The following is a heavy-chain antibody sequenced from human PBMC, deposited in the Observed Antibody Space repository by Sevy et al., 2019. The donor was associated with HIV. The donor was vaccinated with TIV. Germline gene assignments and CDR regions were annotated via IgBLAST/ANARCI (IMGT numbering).Heavy chain of an antibody. Sequence: GGSLRLSCAASGFTFSSYGMHWVRQAPGKGLEWVAVIWYDGSNKYYADSVKGRFTISRDNSKNTLYLQTNSLRAEDTAVYYCARGLQAGSYRAYYYYYYGMDVWGQGTTVTVSS. CDR1: GFTFSSYG. CDR2: IWYDGSNK. J-gene: IGHJ6*02. V-gene: IGHV3-33*01. CDR3: ARGLQAGSYRAYYYYYYGMDV. D-gene: IGHD1-26*01.